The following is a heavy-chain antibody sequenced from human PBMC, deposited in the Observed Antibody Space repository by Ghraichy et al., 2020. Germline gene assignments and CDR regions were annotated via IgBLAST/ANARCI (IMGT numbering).Heavy chain of an antibody. CDR1: GFTFSSYA. V-gene: IGHV3-23*01. J-gene: IGHJ4*02. D-gene: IGHD3-10*01. CDR3: AKDLFFRVRGVPDY. CDR2: ISGGGGST. Sequence: GSLRLSCAASGFTFSSYAMSWVHQAPGKGLEWVSAISGGGGSTYYADSVKGRFTISRDSSKNTLYLQMNSLRAEDTAVYYCAKDLFFRVRGVPDYWGQGTLVTVSS.